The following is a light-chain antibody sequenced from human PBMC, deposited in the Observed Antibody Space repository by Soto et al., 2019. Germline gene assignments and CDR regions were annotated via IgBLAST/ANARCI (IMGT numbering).Light chain of an antibody. CDR2: GVS. Sequence: EIVLTQSPGTLSLSPGERATLYCRSSQTVNANFLAWYQQKPGQAPRLLIYGVSNRAPGIPDRFSGSGSGTDITLTINRLEPEDFAVYYCQQYNEWPRTFGQGTKLEIK. J-gene: IGKJ2*01. CDR3: QQYNEWPRT. CDR1: QTVNANF. V-gene: IGKV3-20*01.